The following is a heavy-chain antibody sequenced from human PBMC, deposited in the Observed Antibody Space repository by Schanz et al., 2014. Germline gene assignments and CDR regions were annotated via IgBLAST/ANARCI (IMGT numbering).Heavy chain of an antibody. CDR1: GFSFSDYG. CDR2: VSRDGSET. Sequence: VQLVESGGGVVQPGRSLRLSCAGSGFSFSDYGMHWVRQAPGKGLLWVSRVSRDGSETTYVDSVRGRFTISRDTAKNTVFLQMNNLRAEDTAVYYCARGASRDYFAMDVWGQGTTVTVSS. CDR3: ARGASRDYFAMDV. J-gene: IGHJ6*02. V-gene: IGHV3-74*02.